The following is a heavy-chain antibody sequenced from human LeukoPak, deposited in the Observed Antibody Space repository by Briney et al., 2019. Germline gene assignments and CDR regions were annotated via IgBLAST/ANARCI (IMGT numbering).Heavy chain of an antibody. J-gene: IGHJ4*02. Sequence: SETLSLTCTVSGGSISNYYWSWIRQPAGKGLEWIWRIYTSGSTNYNPSLKSRVTMSVDTSKNQFSLKMTSVTAADTAVYFCARDRLLYDYGGKPLFDYWGQGTLVTVSS. D-gene: IGHD4-23*01. V-gene: IGHV4-4*07. CDR3: ARDRLLYDYGGKPLFDY. CDR2: IYTSGST. CDR1: GGSISNYY.